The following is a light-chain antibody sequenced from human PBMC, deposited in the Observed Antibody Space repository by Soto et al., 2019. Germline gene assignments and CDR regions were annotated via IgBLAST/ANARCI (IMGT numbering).Light chain of an antibody. Sequence: EIVLTQSPGTLSLSPGERATLSCRANQSVSSSYLAWYQQKPGQAPRLLIYGASSRATGIPDRFSGSGSGTDFTLTISRLEPEDFAVYYCQQYGSSPYTFGLGTKVDIK. CDR3: QQYGSSPYT. CDR1: QSVSSSY. CDR2: GAS. J-gene: IGKJ2*01. V-gene: IGKV3-20*01.